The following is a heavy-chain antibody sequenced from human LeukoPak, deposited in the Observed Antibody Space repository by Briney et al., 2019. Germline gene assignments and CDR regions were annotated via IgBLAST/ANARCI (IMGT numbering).Heavy chain of an antibody. Sequence: PSETLSLTCTVSGGSISSGSYYWGWVRQPAGKGLEWIGFIYYSGGTNYNPSLKSRVTISVDTSKNQFSLKLRSVTAADTAVYSCARGIDWEGVAASIWGQGTLVTVSS. CDR3: ARGIDWEGVAASI. D-gene: IGHD6-25*01. CDR2: IYYSGGT. CDR1: GGSISSGSYY. J-gene: IGHJ4*02. V-gene: IGHV4-61*10.